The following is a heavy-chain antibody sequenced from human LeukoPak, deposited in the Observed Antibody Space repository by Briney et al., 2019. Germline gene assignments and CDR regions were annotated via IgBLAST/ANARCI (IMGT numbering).Heavy chain of an antibody. D-gene: IGHD3-10*01. CDR2: ISGSGGST. CDR1: GFTFSSYA. J-gene: IGHJ6*02. Sequence: GSLRLSCAASGFTFSSYAMSWVRQAPGRGLEWVSAISGSGGSTYYADSVKGRFTISRDNSKNTLYLQMNSLRAEDTAVYYCARDGSYGPFGDYYYGMDVWGQGTTVTVSS. V-gene: IGHV3-23*01. CDR3: ARDGSYGPFGDYYYGMDV.